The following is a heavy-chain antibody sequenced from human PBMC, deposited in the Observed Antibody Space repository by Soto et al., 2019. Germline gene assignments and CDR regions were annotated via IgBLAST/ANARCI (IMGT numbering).Heavy chain of an antibody. CDR2: VSGSGGFT. CDR3: AKVGEEDYYDSSGYFDY. V-gene: IGHV3-23*01. Sequence: GGSLRLSCAASGFTFINQAMNWVRQAPGKGLEWVSSVSGSGGFTYYADSVKGRFTISRDNSKNTLYLQINSLRAEDTAIYYCAKVGEEDYYDSSGYFDYWGQGTLVTVPQ. J-gene: IGHJ4*02. CDR1: GFTFINQA. D-gene: IGHD3-22*01.